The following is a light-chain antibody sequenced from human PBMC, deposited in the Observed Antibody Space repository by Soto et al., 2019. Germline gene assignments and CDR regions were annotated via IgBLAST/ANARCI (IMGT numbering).Light chain of an antibody. CDR3: QQTYSTPYT. Sequence: IQMTQSPSSLSASVGDRVTITCRASQRITTYLNWYQQKPGEAPKLLISTSGTLQRGVPSRFSGGASGTDFTLTITALRPEDFATYFCQQTYSTPYTFGQGTKLEIK. J-gene: IGKJ2*01. CDR1: QRITTY. V-gene: IGKV1-39*01. CDR2: TSG.